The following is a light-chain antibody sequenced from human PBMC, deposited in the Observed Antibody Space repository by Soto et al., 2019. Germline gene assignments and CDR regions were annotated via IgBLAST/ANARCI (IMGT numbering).Light chain of an antibody. CDR3: QQSYKSPPA. V-gene: IGKV1-39*01. CDR2: AAS. CDR1: QTIMTY. Sequence: DLLLTQAPSSLSASVGDAVTITCRASQTIMTYLNWYQLNPGKPPRLLIYAASSLQSGVLSRFSGSGSGTEFTLTISSLQPEDCATYSCQQSYKSPPAFGQGPKVESK. J-gene: IGKJ1*01.